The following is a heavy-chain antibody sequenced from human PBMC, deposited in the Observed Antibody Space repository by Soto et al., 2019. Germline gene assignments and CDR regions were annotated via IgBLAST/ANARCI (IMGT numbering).Heavy chain of an antibody. CDR3: ARDHRRGGFDL. CDR1: GYTFTSYY. J-gene: IGHJ2*01. CDR2: INPSGGST. Sequence: QVQLVQSGAEVKKPGASVKVSCKASGYTFTSYYMHWVRRAPGQGLEWMGIINPSGGSTSYAQQFQGRVTITRDTSMTTVYMELSSLRSEDTAVYYCARDHRRGGFDLWGRGTLVTVSS. V-gene: IGHV1-46*01. D-gene: IGHD3-16*01.